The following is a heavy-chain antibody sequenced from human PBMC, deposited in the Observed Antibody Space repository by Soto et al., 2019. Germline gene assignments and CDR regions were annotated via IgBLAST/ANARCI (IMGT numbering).Heavy chain of an antibody. J-gene: IGHJ5*02. V-gene: IGHV4-39*01. CDR1: GGSISSSSYY. CDR3: AGGSTSCYGWFDP. Sequence: QLQLQESGPGLVKPSETLSLTCTVSGGSISSSSYYWGWIRQPPGKGLEWIGSIYYSGSTYYNPSLKSRVTISVDTSKNQFSLKLSSVTAADTAVYYCAGGSTSCYGWFDPWGQGTLVTVSS. D-gene: IGHD2-2*01. CDR2: IYYSGST.